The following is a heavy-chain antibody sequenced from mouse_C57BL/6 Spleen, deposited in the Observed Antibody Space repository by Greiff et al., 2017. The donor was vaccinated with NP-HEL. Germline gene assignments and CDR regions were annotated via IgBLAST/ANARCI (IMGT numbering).Heavy chain of an antibody. D-gene: IGHD1-1*01. V-gene: IGHV1-15*01. J-gene: IGHJ3*01. CDR3: TRDYGRPY. CDR1: GYTFTDYE. CDR2: IDPETGGT. Sequence: QVQLQQSGAELVRPGASVTLSCKASGYTFTDYEMHWVKQTPVHGLEWIGAIDPETGGTAYNQKFKGKAILTADKSSSTAYMELRSLTSEDSAGDYCTRDYGRPYWGQGTLVTVSA.